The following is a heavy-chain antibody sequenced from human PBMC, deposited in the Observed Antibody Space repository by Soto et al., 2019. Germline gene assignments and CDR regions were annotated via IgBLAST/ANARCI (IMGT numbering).Heavy chain of an antibody. Sequence: QVQLVQSGAEVKKPGASVKVSCKASGYTFTGYYMHWVRQAPGQGLEWMGWINPNSGGTNYAQKVQGRVTMTRETSISTAYMELSRLRSDDTAVYYCAREDRYYDFWSGYSVGGMDVWGQGTTVTVSS. V-gene: IGHV1-2*02. CDR2: INPNSGGT. D-gene: IGHD3-3*01. CDR3: AREDRYYDFWSGYSVGGMDV. J-gene: IGHJ6*02. CDR1: GYTFTGYY.